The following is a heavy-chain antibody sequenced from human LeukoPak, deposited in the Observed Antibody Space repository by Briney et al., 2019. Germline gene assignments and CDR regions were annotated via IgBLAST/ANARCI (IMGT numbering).Heavy chain of an antibody. CDR2: ISSSGSSI. D-gene: IGHD5-18*01. Sequence: KSGGYLRLSCAASGFTFSDSYMSWIRQAPGKGLEWVSYISSSGSSIYYADSVKGRFTISRDNAKNSLYPQMSSLRAEDTAVYYCARETGTAMVDYWGQGTLVTVSS. CDR1: GFTFSDSY. V-gene: IGHV3-11*04. J-gene: IGHJ4*02. CDR3: ARETGTAMVDY.